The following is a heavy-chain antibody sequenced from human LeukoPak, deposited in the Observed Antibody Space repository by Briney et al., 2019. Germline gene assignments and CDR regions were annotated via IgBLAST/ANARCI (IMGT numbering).Heavy chain of an antibody. CDR2: INPSGGST. D-gene: IGHD6-19*01. J-gene: IGHJ5*02. V-gene: IGHV1-46*01. Sequence: GASVEVSCKASGYTFTSYYMHWVRQAPGQGLEWMGIINPSGGSTSYAQKFQGRVTMTRDMSTSTVYMELSSLRSEDTAVYYCARRPHGSGWSFDPWGQGTLVTVSS. CDR3: ARRPHGSGWSFDP. CDR1: GYTFTSYY.